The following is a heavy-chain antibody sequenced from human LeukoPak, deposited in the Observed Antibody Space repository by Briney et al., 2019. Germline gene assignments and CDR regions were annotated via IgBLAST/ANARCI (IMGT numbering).Heavy chain of an antibody. CDR1: GFTFSNYD. J-gene: IGHJ5*02. CDR3: ARDPSNGYPLNWFDP. CDR2: ISAGGGST. Sequence: GGSLRLSCAASGFTFSNYDMTWVRQAPGKGLEWVSGISAGGGSTYYADSVKSRFTIFRANSKNTLSLQMNSLRAEDTAVYYCARDPSNGYPLNWFDPWGQGTLVTVSS. V-gene: IGHV3-23*01. D-gene: IGHD3-22*01.